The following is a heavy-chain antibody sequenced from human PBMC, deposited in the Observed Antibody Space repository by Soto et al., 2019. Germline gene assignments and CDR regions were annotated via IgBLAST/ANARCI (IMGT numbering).Heavy chain of an antibody. D-gene: IGHD6-19*01. V-gene: IGHV3-30-3*01. J-gene: IGHJ6*02. Sequence: GGSLRLYCAASGFTFSSYAMHWVRQAPGKGLEWVAVISYDGSNKYYADSVKGRFTISRDNSKNTLYLQMNSLRAEDTAVYYCARDRTQWLVDLGYYGMDVWGQGTTVTVSS. CDR1: GFTFSSYA. CDR2: ISYDGSNK. CDR3: ARDRTQWLVDLGYYGMDV.